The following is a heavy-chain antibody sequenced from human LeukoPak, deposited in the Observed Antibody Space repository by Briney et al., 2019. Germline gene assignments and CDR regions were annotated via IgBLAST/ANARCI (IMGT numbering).Heavy chain of an antibody. CDR3: ARDSELRYDSSGYYPY. D-gene: IGHD3-22*01. CDR2: IYTSGST. CDR1: GGSINSGSYY. Sequence: PSETLSLTCTVSGGSINSGSYYWSWIRQPAGKGLEWIGRIYTSGSTNYNPSLKSRVTISVDTSKNQFSLKLSSVTAADTAVYYCARDSELRYDSSGYYPYWGQGTLVTVSS. V-gene: IGHV4-61*02. J-gene: IGHJ4*02.